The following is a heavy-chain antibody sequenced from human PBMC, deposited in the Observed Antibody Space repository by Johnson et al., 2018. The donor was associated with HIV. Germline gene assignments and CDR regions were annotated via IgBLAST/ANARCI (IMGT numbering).Heavy chain of an antibody. D-gene: IGHD2-2*01. CDR2: ISFDGSNK. CDR3: ARERYCSSTSCYFSRPPDAFDI. J-gene: IGHJ3*02. CDR1: GFTFSNYP. Sequence: QVQLVESGGGVVQPGGSLRLSCVVSGFTFSNYPMHWVRQAPGKGLEWVAVISFDGSNKYYADSVKGRFTISRDNSKNTLYLQMNSLRAEDTAVYYCARERYCSSTSCYFSRPPDAFDIWGQGTMVTVSS. V-gene: IGHV3-30*04.